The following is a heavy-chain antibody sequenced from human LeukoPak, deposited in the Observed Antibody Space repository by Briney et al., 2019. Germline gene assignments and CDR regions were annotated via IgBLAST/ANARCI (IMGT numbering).Heavy chain of an antibody. Sequence: SETLSLTCAVYGGSFSGYYWSWLRQPPGKGLEWIGEINHSGSTNYNPSLKSQVTISVDTSKNQFSLKLSSVTAADTAVYYCARGGPTYYYDSSGYKLGYFDYWGQGTLVTVSS. CDR3: ARGGPTYYYDSSGYKLGYFDY. CDR1: GGSFSGYY. J-gene: IGHJ4*02. V-gene: IGHV4-34*01. CDR2: INHSGST. D-gene: IGHD3-22*01.